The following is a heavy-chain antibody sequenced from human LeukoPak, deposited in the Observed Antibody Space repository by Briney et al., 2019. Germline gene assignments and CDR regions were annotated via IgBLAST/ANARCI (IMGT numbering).Heavy chain of an antibody. Sequence: PGGSLRLSCAASGFTFSSYSMNWVRQAPGKGLEWVSSISSSSSYIYYADSVKGRFTISRDNAKNSLYLQMNSLRAEDTAVYYCARATNYYYDSSGYAPDFDYWGQGTLVTVSS. V-gene: IGHV3-21*01. D-gene: IGHD3-22*01. CDR2: ISSSSSYI. J-gene: IGHJ4*02. CDR3: ARATNYYYDSSGYAPDFDY. CDR1: GFTFSSYS.